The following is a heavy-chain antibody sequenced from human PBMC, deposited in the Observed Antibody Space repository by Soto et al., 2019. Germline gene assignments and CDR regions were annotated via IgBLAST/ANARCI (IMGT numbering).Heavy chain of an antibody. V-gene: IGHV4-39*01. CDR2: IYYSGST. J-gene: IGHJ5*02. CDR3: ARHYSSGSRNWFDP. CDR1: GVSINSSSYF. Sequence: ETLSLTCSVSGVSINSSSYFWGWVRQPPGKGLEWIGSIYYSGSTYYNPSLRSRVTISADTSKNQFSLKLSSVTAADTAVFYCARHYSSGSRNWFDPWGQGTLVTVSS. D-gene: IGHD6-19*01.